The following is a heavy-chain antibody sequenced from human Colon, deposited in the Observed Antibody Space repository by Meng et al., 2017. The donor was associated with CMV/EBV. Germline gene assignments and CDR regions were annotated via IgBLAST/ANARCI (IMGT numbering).Heavy chain of an antibody. J-gene: IGHJ4*02. CDR1: GFTLSPYW. Sequence: GGSLRLSCAASGFTLSPYWMKWVRQAPGKGLEWVASINKDGSGKYYVASVRGRFTISRDNAKNSLYLQMNSLRAEDTAVYYCARSGVGAGDYWGQGTLVTVSS. CDR3: ARSGVGAGDY. V-gene: IGHV3-7*01. D-gene: IGHD1-26*01. CDR2: INKDGSGK.